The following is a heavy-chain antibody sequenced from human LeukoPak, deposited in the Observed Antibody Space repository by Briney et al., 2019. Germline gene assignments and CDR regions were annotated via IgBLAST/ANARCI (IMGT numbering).Heavy chain of an antibody. Sequence: SETLSLTCTVSGGSVSSGSYYWSWIRQPPGKGLEWIGCIYYSGSTNYNPSLKSRVTISVDTSKNQFSLKLSSVTAADTAVYYCARDLWDSGYGLDYWGQGTLVTVSS. CDR1: GGSVSSGSYY. V-gene: IGHV4-61*01. D-gene: IGHD5-12*01. CDR2: IYYSGST. CDR3: ARDLWDSGYGLDY. J-gene: IGHJ4*02.